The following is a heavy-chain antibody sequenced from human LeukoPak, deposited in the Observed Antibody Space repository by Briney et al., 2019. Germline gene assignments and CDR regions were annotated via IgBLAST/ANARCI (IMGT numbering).Heavy chain of an antibody. CDR2: ISNSGSTI. CDR3: AKDRGGYCSSTSCYKFDY. V-gene: IGHV3-11*01. J-gene: IGHJ4*02. CDR1: GFTFSDYY. Sequence: GGSLRLSCAASGFTFSDYYMSWIRQAPGKGLEWVSYISNSGSTIYYADSVKGRFTISRDNAKNSLYLQMDRLRAEDTAVYYRAKDRGGYCSSTSCYKFDYWGQGTLVTVSS. D-gene: IGHD2-2*02.